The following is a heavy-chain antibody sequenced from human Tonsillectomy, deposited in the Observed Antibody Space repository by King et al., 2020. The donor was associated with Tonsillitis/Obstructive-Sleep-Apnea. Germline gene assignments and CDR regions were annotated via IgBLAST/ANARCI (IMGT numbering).Heavy chain of an antibody. V-gene: IGHV3-23*01. CDR2: SSGSGGST. Sequence: WVRQAPGKGLEWVSASSGSGGSTYYADSVKGRFTISRDNSKNTLYLQMNSLRAEDTAVYYCAKEESIAAFFDYWGQGTLVTVSS. CDR3: AKEESIAAFFDY. D-gene: IGHD6-6*01. J-gene: IGHJ4*02.